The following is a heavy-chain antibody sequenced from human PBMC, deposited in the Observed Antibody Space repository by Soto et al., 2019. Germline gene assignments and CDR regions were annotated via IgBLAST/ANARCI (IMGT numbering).Heavy chain of an antibody. Sequence: QVQLVQSGAEVKKPGASVKVSCKASGYTFTSYYMHWVRQAPGQGLEWMGIINPSGGSTSYAQKFQGKATMPRDTSRSTVYMELGTLRSEDTAVYYCARGGKVDPHYSYMDVWGKGTPVTVSS. CDR1: GYTFTSYY. CDR2: INPSGGST. V-gene: IGHV1-46*03. J-gene: IGHJ6*03. D-gene: IGHD3-16*01. CDR3: ARGGKVDPHYSYMDV.